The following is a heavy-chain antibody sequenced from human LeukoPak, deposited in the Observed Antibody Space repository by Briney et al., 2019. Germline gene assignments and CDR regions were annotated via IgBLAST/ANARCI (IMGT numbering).Heavy chain of an antibody. CDR1: GFTSASYF. CDR2: VFPSGGGT. V-gene: IGHV1-46*01. D-gene: IGHD3-22*01. J-gene: IGHJ4*02. CDR3: AREARGYYDSSGYRFDY. Sequence: GASVKVSCKASGFTSASYFMHWVRQAPGQGLEWAGAVFPSGGGTRYAQNFQGRVTMTGDTSTSTVYMELNNLRSEDTAVYYCAREARGYYDSSGYRFDYWGQGTLVTVSS.